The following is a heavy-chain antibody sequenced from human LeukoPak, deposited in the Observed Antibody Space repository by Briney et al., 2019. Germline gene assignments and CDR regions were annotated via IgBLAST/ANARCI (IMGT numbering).Heavy chain of an antibody. Sequence: PSETLSHNCTVSGGSISSGGYYWSWIRQHPGKGVEWIGYIYYSGSTYYNPSLKSRVTISVDTSKNQFSLKLSSVTAADTAVYYCARDRIAAAGGVWFDPWGQGTLVTVSS. V-gene: IGHV4-31*03. D-gene: IGHD6-13*01. CDR3: ARDRIAAAGGVWFDP. CDR2: IYYSGST. J-gene: IGHJ5*02. CDR1: GGSISSGGYY.